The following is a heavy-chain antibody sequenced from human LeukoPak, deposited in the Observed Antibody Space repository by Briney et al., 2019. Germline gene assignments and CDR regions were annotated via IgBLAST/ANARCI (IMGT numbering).Heavy chain of an antibody. CDR2: ISGDGGST. V-gene: IGHV3-43*02. CDR1: GFTFDDYA. Sequence: GGSLRLSCAASGFTFDDYAMHWVRQAPGKGLEWVSLISGDGGSTYYADSVKGRFTISRDNSKNSLYLQMNSLRTEDTALYYCAKDRSRSYYGSGSCFDYWGQGTLVTVSS. D-gene: IGHD3-10*01. CDR3: AKDRSRSYYGSGSCFDY. J-gene: IGHJ4*02.